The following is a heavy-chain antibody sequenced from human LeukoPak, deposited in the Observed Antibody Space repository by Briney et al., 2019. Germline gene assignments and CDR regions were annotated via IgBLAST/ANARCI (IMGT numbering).Heavy chain of an antibody. CDR2: ISLNSGYI. CDR1: GFTFHDFA. Sequence: HPGGSLRLSCTASGFTFHDFAMHWVRQAPGKGLDWVSGISLNSGYIGYADSVKGRFIVSRGNAKNSLYLHMNNLRTEDTAFYYCVKDDGWLSWGRGTMVTVSS. CDR3: VKDDGWLS. D-gene: IGHD2/OR15-2a*01. V-gene: IGHV3-9*01. J-gene: IGHJ3*01.